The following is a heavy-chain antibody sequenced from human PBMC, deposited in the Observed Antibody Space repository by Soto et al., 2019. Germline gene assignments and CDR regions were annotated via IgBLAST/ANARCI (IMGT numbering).Heavy chain of an antibody. CDR2: VYYTGSTST. J-gene: IGHJ4*02. V-gene: IGHV4-59*01. CDR1: GASINNYY. D-gene: IGHD5-12*01. Sequence: SETLSLTCSVSGASINNYYWSWIRQPPGKGLEWIGYVYYTGSTSTKYNPSLQSRVAMSVDSSKNQFSLRLTSMTAADTAIYYCAKYRRTDAEGYRLDFWGPGTLVTVSS. CDR3: AKYRRTDAEGYRLDF.